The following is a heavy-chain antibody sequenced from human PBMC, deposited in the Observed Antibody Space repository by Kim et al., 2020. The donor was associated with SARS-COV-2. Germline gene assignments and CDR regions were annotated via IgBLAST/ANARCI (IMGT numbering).Heavy chain of an antibody. D-gene: IGHD6-13*01. CDR2: ISSSGATI. J-gene: IGHJ4*02. CDR3: ATLAIIAADIDY. V-gene: IGHV3-48*03. CDR1: GFTFSSFE. Sequence: GGSLRLSCRASGFTFSSFEMNWVRQPPGKGLEWVSYISSSGATINYADSVKGRFTISRDNAKNSLYLQMNGLRAEDTAVYYCATLAIIAADIDYWGQGTLVTVSS.